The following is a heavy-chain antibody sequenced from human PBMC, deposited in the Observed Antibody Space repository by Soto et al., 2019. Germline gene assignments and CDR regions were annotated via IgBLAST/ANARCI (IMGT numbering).Heavy chain of an antibody. Sequence: SETLSLTCPVSGVSIRSYYWTWIRPTPGKALEWIGYISDTGSTNDNPSLKGRVTMSVDPSKNQFSLNLASVTAADTAVYYCGRDLIGRHVTDVWGQGTTVTVS. V-gene: IGHV4-59*01. CDR3: GRDLIGRHVTDV. CDR2: ISDTGST. D-gene: IGHD2-15*01. CDR1: GVSIRSYY. J-gene: IGHJ6*02.